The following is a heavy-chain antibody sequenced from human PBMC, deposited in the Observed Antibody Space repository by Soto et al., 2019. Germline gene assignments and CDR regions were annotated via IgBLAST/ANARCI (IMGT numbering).Heavy chain of an antibody. D-gene: IGHD1-1*01. Sequence: QVHLVQSGAEVKKPGASVKVSCKASGYTFTSYGITWVRQAPGQGLEWMGWISAHNGNTDYAQKLRGRIIVTRDSATSTAYMELRGLRSDATGVYYCARGRYGDYWGQGALVTVSS. CDR2: ISAHNGNT. V-gene: IGHV1-18*01. J-gene: IGHJ4*02. CDR1: GYTFTSYG. CDR3: ARGRYGDY.